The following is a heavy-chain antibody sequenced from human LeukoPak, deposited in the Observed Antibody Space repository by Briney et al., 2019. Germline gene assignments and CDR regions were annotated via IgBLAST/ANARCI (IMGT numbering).Heavy chain of an antibody. Sequence: ASVKVSCKASGGTCSSYAISWVRQAPGQGLEWMGGIIPIFGTANYAQKFQGRVTITADESTSTAYMELSSLRSEDTAVYYCAREYCSGGSCPFGWYFDYWGQGTLVTVSS. V-gene: IGHV1-69*13. CDR2: IIPIFGTA. D-gene: IGHD2-15*01. J-gene: IGHJ4*02. CDR1: GGTCSSYA. CDR3: AREYCSGGSCPFGWYFDY.